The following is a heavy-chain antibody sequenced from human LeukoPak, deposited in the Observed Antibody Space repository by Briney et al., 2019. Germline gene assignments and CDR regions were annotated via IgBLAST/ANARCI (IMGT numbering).Heavy chain of an antibody. CDR3: ARDRYDSSGYYHL. Sequence: GGSLRLPCAASGLTFSSYSMNWVRQAPGKGLEWVSSISSSSSYIYYADSVKGRFTISRDNAKNSLYLQMNSLRAEDTAVYYCARDRYDSSGYYHLWGQGTLVTVSS. V-gene: IGHV3-21*01. D-gene: IGHD3-22*01. J-gene: IGHJ5*02. CDR1: GLTFSSYS. CDR2: ISSSSSYI.